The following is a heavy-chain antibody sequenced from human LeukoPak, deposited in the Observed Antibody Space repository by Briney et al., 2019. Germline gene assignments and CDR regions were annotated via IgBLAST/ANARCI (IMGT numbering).Heavy chain of an antibody. J-gene: IGHJ4*02. CDR3: ARATITMVRGVIIIRGGHFDS. CDR2: LSKSGNT. D-gene: IGHD3-10*01. Sequence: PSETLSLTCTVSGGXISSYYCSWIRLPPGKGLEWIGLLSKSGNTNYSASLKSRVTIFGDTSKNQLFLRLSSVTAADTAVYSCARATITMVRGVIIIRGGHFDSWGQGTLVTVSS. V-gene: IGHV4-59*12. CDR1: GGXISSYY.